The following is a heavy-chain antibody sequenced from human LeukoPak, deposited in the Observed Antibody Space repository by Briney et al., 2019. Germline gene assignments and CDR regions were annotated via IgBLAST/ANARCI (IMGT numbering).Heavy chain of an antibody. D-gene: IGHD6-13*01. Sequence: SETLSLTCAVSGGSISSSNWWSWVRQPPGKGLEWIGEIYHSGSTNYNPSLKSRVTISVDKSKNQFSLKLSSVTAADTAVYYCARGDSSSWSYYFDYWGQGTLVTVSS. CDR2: IYHSGST. CDR3: ARGDSSSWSYYFDY. V-gene: IGHV4-4*02. CDR1: GGSISSSNW. J-gene: IGHJ4*02.